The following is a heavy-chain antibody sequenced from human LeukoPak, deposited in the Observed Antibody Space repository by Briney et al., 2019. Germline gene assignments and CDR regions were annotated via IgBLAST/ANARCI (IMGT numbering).Heavy chain of an antibody. D-gene: IGHD2-21*01. CDR2: IKSKSAGETT. J-gene: IGHJ4*02. Sequence: GGSLRLSCAASGFTFTNAWMNWVRQAPGKGLEWVGLIKSKSAGETTDYAAPVRGRVTISRDDSKNTLYLQMNSLKTEDTAVYYCTTLWYSSHNIDYWGQGTLVTVSS. V-gene: IGHV3-15*01. CDR1: GFTFTNAW. CDR3: TTLWYSSHNIDY.